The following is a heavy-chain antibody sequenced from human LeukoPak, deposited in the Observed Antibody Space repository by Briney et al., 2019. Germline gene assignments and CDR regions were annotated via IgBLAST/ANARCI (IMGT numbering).Heavy chain of an antibody. CDR2: IYYSGST. D-gene: IGHD1-14*01. CDR1: GDSISSSSFY. Sequence: SETLSLTCTVSGDSISSSSFYWGWVRQPPGKGLEWIGSIYYSGSTYYNPSLKSRVTISVDTSKNQFSLKLSSVTAADTAVYYCARGARTHDYWGQGTLVTVSS. V-gene: IGHV4-39*07. J-gene: IGHJ4*02. CDR3: ARGARTHDY.